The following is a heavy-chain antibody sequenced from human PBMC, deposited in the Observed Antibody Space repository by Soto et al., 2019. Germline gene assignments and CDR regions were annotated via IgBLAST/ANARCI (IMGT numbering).Heavy chain of an antibody. Sequence: QVQLVQSGAEVKXXGSXVXXSXXAXGXXXXXXXIXWVRQAPGQGLEWMGGIIPIFGTANYAQKFQGRVTITADESTSTAYMELSSLRSEDTAVYYCARDKSGLDYWGQGTLVTVSS. D-gene: IGHD6-19*01. CDR1: GXXXXXXX. CDR2: IIPIFGTA. J-gene: IGHJ4*02. V-gene: IGHV1-69*01. CDR3: ARDKSGLDY.